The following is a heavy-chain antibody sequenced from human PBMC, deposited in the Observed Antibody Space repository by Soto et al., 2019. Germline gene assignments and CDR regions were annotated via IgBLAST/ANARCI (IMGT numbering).Heavy chain of an antibody. Sequence: GGSLRLSCAASGFTFSSYGMHWVRQAPGKGLEWVAVIWYDGSNEYYADSVKGRFTISRDNSKNTLYLQMNSLRAEDTAVYYCAKMDQYSSGWYSKPDYYYGMDVWGQGTTVTVSS. CDR3: AKMDQYSSGWYSKPDYYYGMDV. CDR1: GFTFSSYG. CDR2: IWYDGSNE. D-gene: IGHD6-19*01. V-gene: IGHV3-30*02. J-gene: IGHJ6*02.